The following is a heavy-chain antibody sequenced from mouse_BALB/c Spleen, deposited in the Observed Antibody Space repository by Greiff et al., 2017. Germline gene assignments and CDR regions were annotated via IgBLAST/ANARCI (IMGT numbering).Heavy chain of an antibody. CDR3: ARGDYGSSLYAMDY. CDR1: GYTFTDYE. D-gene: IGHD1-1*01. Sequence: EVQLQQSGAELVRPGASVKLSCKALGYTFTDYEMHWVKQRPGQGLDWIGYINPYNDYTSYNQKFKGKATLTVDKSSSTAYMELSSLTSEDSAVYYCARGDYGSSLYAMDYWGQGTSVTVSS. J-gene: IGHJ4*01. V-gene: IGHV1S45*01. CDR2: INPYNDYT.